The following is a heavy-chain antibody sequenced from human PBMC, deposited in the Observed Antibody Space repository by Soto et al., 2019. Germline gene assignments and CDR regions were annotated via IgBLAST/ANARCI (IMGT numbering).Heavy chain of an antibody. Sequence: VGSLRLSCAASGFIVSSNYMSWVRQAPGKGLEWVSVIYSDGSTHYTDSVKDRFIISRDISKNTLYLQMNSLRAEDTAVYYCARARYDSSGYYFDYWGQGA. CDR1: GFIVSSNY. J-gene: IGHJ4*02. CDR3: ARARYDSSGYYFDY. V-gene: IGHV3-53*01. D-gene: IGHD3-22*01. CDR2: IYSDGST.